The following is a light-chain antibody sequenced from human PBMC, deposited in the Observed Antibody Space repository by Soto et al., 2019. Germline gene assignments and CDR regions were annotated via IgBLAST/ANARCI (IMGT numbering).Light chain of an antibody. CDR3: QQYSDSSGA. V-gene: IGKV1-39*01. Sequence: DVRMTQSPSSLSASVGDTITITCRASRTINTYLNWFQQKPGEPPRLLIYGASTLHDGVPSRFSGSGSGADFTLTISGLQPEDFASYYCQQYSDSSGAFGQGTRVEIK. CDR2: GAS. J-gene: IGKJ1*01. CDR1: RTINTY.